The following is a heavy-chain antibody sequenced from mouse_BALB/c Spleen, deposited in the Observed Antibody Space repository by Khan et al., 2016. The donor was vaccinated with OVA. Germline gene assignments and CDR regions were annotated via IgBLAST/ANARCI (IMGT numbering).Heavy chain of an antibody. CDR1: GFSLTNYG. CDR3: ARQPYYHYYVLDY. D-gene: IGHD2-10*01. Sequence: VQLQESGPGLVAPSQSLSITCTISGFSLTNYGIHWVRQPPGKGLEWLVVIWSDGSTTYNSTLKSRLSITKDNSKSQVFLKMNSLQIDDTAMYYCARQPYYHYYVLDYWGQGTSVTVSS. J-gene: IGHJ4*01. V-gene: IGHV2-6-1*01. CDR2: IWSDGST.